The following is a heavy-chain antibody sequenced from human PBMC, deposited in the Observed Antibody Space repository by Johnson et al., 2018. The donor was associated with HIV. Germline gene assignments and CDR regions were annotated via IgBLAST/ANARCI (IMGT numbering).Heavy chain of an antibody. CDR1: RFTFDDYA. D-gene: IGHD6-19*01. Sequence: VQLVESGGGLVQPGGSLRISCAASRFTFDDYAMHWVRQAPGKGLEWVSSINWNGGNTHYADSVKGRFTISRDNSKNTLYLQMNSLRAEDTAVYYCARDGEDSSGWDNFGAFDIWGQGTMVTVSS. V-gene: IGHV3-20*04. CDR3: ARDGEDSSGWDNFGAFDI. CDR2: INWNGGNT. J-gene: IGHJ3*02.